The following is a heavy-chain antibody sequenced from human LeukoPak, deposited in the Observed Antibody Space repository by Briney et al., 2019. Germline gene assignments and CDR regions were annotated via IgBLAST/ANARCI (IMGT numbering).Heavy chain of an antibody. CDR1: GFPVSSNY. CDR3: AREYDSSGYQSYGMDV. Sequence: PGGSLRLSCAASGFPVSSNYMSWVRQAPGKGLEWVSVIYSGGSTYYADSVKGRFTISRDNSKNTLYLQMNSLRAEDTAVYYCAREYDSSGYQSYGMDVWGQGTTVTVSS. J-gene: IGHJ6*02. CDR2: IYSGGST. V-gene: IGHV3-53*01. D-gene: IGHD3-22*01.